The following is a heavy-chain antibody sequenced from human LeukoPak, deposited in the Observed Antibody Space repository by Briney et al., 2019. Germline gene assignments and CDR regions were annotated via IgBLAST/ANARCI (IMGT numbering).Heavy chain of an antibody. CDR2: IYSGGST. CDR3: AREQRPNGGMDY. CDR1: EFSVGSNY. J-gene: IGHJ4*02. Sequence: GGSLRLSCAASEFSVGSNYMTWVRQAPGKGLEWVSLIYSGGSTYYADSVKGRFTISRDNSKNTLYLQMNSLRAEDTAVYYCAREQRPNGGMDYWGQGTLVTVSS. V-gene: IGHV3-66*01. D-gene: IGHD2-8*01.